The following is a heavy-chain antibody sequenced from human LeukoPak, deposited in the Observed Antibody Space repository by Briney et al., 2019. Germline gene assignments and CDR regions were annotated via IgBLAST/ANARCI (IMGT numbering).Heavy chain of an antibody. CDR2: TYFRSKFYN. CDR3: ARAYERRFDP. D-gene: IGHD3-3*01. CDR1: GDSVSSNSAT. J-gene: IGHJ5*02. V-gene: IGHV6-1*01. Sequence: SQTLSLTCAISGDSVSSNSATWNWIRQSPSRGFEWLGRTYFRSKFYNEYAVSVKSRITVNPDTSKNQFYLQLNSVTPEDPAVYYCARAYERRFDPWGQGTLVTVSS.